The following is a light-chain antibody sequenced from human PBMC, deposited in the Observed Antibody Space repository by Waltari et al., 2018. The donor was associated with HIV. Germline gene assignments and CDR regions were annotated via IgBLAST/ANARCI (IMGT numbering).Light chain of an antibody. CDR2: YDR. CDR3: QVWDSSSDHPV. Sequence: SYVLTQPPSVSVAPGKTARITCGGTNIGRKSGHWYQQKPGQAPVLVIYYDRDRTSGMPDLFSASNSGNTANLTIIRVEAGDEADYYCQVWDSSSDHPVFGVVTKLTVL. CDR1: NIGRKS. J-gene: IGLJ3*02. V-gene: IGLV3-21*04.